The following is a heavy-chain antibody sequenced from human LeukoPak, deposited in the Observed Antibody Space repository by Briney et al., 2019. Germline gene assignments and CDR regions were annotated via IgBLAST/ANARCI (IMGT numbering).Heavy chain of an antibody. CDR1: GFTFSSYE. CDR2: ISSSSTI. D-gene: IGHD3-3*01. CDR3: ARDYDFWSGYWYYYYMDV. Sequence: GGSLRLSCAASGFTFSSYEMNWVRQAPGKGLEWVSYISSSSTIYYADSVKGRFTISRDNAKNSLYLQMNSLRAEDMAVYYCARDYDFWSGYWYYYYMDVWGKGTTVTVSS. J-gene: IGHJ6*03. V-gene: IGHV3-48*03.